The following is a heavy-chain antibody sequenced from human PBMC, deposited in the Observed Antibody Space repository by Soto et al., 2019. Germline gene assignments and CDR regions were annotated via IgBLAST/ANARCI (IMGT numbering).Heavy chain of an antibody. D-gene: IGHD1-20*01. V-gene: IGHV6-1*01. J-gene: IGHJ4*02. CDR2: TYYRSKWYN. Sequence: PSQTLSLTCAISGDSVSSNSAAWNWIRQSPSRGLEWLGRTYYRSKWYNDYAVSVKSRITINPDTSKNQFSLQLNSVTPEDTAVYYCARDLVFITGTPGGFDYWGQGTLVTVSS. CDR3: ARDLVFITGTPGGFDY. CDR1: GDSVSSNSAA.